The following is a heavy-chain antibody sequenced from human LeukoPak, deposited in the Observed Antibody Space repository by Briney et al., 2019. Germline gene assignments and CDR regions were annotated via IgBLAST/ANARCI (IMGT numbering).Heavy chain of an antibody. CDR3: ARGFGRSSWFFDY. CDR2: ISSDGKDK. D-gene: IGHD6-13*01. V-gene: IGHV3-30*09. CDR1: TFTFSDYP. Sequence: GRSLRLSCAASTFTFSDYPMHYVRQAPGEGLQWVAVISSDGKDKDYADSVKGRFAISRDNSKNTLYLQMNSLKIEDTAVYYCARGFGRSSWFFDYWGQGTLVTVTS. J-gene: IGHJ4*02.